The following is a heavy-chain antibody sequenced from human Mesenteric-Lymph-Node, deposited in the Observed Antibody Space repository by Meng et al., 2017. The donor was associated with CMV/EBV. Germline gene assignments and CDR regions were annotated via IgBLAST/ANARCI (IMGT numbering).Heavy chain of an antibody. CDR2: IIPIFGTA. CDR3: ATTGPSGGY. V-gene: IGHV1-69*06. D-gene: IGHD1-1*01. J-gene: IGHJ4*02. Sequence: KVSCKASGGTFSSYAISWVRQAPGQGLEWMGGIIPIFGTANYAQKFQGRVTITADKSTSTAYMELSSLTPDDTAVYYCATTGPSGGYWGQGTLVTVSS. CDR1: GGTFSSYA.